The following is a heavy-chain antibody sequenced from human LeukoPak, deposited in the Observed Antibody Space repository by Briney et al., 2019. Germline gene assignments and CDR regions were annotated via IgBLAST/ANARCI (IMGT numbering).Heavy chain of an antibody. J-gene: IGHJ6*02. V-gene: IGHV1-69*13. CDR2: IIPIFGTA. Sequence: SVKVSCKASGGTFRNYAISWVRQAPGQGPEWMGGIIPIFGTANYAQKFQGRVTITADESTSTAYMELSSLRSEDTAVYYCARAYYDMNYYYYGMDVWGQGTTVTVSS. CDR1: GGTFRNYA. CDR3: ARAYYDMNYYYYGMDV. D-gene: IGHD3-22*01.